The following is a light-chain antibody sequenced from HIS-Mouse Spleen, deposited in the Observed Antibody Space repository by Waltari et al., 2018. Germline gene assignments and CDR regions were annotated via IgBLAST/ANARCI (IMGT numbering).Light chain of an antibody. J-gene: IGKJ3*01. V-gene: IGKV1-33*01. CDR2: DAS. CDR3: QQYDNLHRLT. CDR1: PDISNY. Sequence: DIQMTQSPSSLSASVGDRITITCQASPDISNYLNWYQQKPGKAPKLLIYDASNLETGVPSRFSGSGSGTDFTFTISSLQPEDIATYYCQQYDNLHRLTFGPGTKVDIK.